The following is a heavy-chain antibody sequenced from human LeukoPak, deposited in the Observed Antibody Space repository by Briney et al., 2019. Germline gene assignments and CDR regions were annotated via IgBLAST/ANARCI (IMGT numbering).Heavy chain of an antibody. CDR1: GGSISSYY. V-gene: IGHV4-59*01. CDR2: IYYSGST. J-gene: IGHJ6*03. Sequence: SETLSLTCTVSGGSISSYYWSWIRQPPGKGLEWIGYIYYSGSTNYNPSLKSRVTISVDTSKNQFSLKLSSVTAADTAVYYCARGSRGSGPGGYYYYMDVWGKGTTVTVSS. D-gene: IGHD3-10*01. CDR3: ARGSRGSGPGGYYYYMDV.